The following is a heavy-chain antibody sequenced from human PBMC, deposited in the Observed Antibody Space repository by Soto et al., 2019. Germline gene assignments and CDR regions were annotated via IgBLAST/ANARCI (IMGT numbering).Heavy chain of an antibody. CDR2: IIPILGTA. V-gene: IGHV1-69*05. CDR3: ARTHSSGSQGRDY. J-gene: IGHJ4*02. Sequence: QVQLVQSGAEVKKPGSSVKVSCKASGGTFSSYAISWVRQAPGQGLEWMGGIIPILGTANYAQKFQGRVTXTXDXXTSTAYMELRSLSSEDTAVYYCARTHSSGSQGRDYWGQGTLVTVSS. CDR1: GGTFSSYA. D-gene: IGHD6-19*01.